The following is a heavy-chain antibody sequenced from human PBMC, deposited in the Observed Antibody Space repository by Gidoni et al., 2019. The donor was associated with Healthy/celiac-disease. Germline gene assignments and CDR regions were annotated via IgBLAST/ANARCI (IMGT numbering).Heavy chain of an antibody. CDR1: GGSISSGDYY. V-gene: IGHV4-30-4*01. J-gene: IGHJ3*02. CDR3: ARVFVTELELRSGDAFDI. CDR2: IYYSGST. D-gene: IGHD1-7*01. Sequence: QVQLQESGPGLVKPSQTLSLTCTVSGGSISSGDYYWSWIRQPPGKGLEWIGYIYYSGSTYYNPSLKSRVTISVDTSKNQFSLKLSSVTAADTAVYYCARVFVTELELRSGDAFDIWGQGTMVTVSS.